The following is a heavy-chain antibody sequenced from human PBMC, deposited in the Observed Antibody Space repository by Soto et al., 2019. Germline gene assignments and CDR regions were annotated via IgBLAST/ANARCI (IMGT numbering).Heavy chain of an antibody. J-gene: IGHJ4*02. CDR3: ARRGPGTYFDY. Sequence: EVQLLDSGGGLVQPGGSLRLSCAASGFTFSSYAMNWVRQAPGKGLEWVSVISGSGDSTYYADSVKGRFTISRDNSKNTLYLQMNSLRTEDTAVYYCARRGPGTYFDYWGQGTLVTVS. D-gene: IGHD6-13*01. CDR2: ISGSGDST. CDR1: GFTFSSYA. V-gene: IGHV3-23*01.